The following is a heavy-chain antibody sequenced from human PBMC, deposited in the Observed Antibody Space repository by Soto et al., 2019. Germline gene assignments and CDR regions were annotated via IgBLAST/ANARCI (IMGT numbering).Heavy chain of an antibody. J-gene: IGHJ4*02. CDR3: ARRGPGTYFDY. Sequence: EVQLLDSGGGLVQPGGSLRLSCAASGFTFSSYAMNWVRQAPGKGLEWVSVISGSGDSTYYADSVKGRFTISRDNSKNTLYLQMNSLRTEDTAVYYCARRGPGTYFDYWGQGTLVTVS. D-gene: IGHD6-13*01. CDR2: ISGSGDST. CDR1: GFTFSSYA. V-gene: IGHV3-23*01.